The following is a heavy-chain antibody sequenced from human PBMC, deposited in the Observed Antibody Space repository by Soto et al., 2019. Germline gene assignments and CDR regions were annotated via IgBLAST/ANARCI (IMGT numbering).Heavy chain of an antibody. Sequence: QVQLQQWGAGLLKPSETLSLTCAVYGGSFSGYYWSGIRQPPGKGLEWIGEIKHSGSTNYNPSLKSRVTISVDTSKNQFSLKLSSVTAADTAVYYWAREEVGYGMDVWGQGTTVTVSS. CDR1: GGSFSGYY. CDR3: AREEVGYGMDV. J-gene: IGHJ6*02. CDR2: IKHSGST. V-gene: IGHV4-34*01. D-gene: IGHD1-26*01.